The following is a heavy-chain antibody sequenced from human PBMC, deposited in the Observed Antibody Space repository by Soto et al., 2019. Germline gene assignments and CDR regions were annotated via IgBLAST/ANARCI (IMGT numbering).Heavy chain of an antibody. J-gene: IGHJ4*02. CDR1: GFTFSHAW. V-gene: IGHV3-15*07. Sequence: EVQLVESGGGLVKPGESLRLSCAASGFTFSHAWMNWVRQAPGKGLEWVVRINSKTDGATTDYAAPVKGRFTISRDDSKNTLHLQMNSLETEDAAFYYCTTFLLYPSGTGEGYWGQGTLVTVSS. CDR3: TTFLLYPSGTGEGY. D-gene: IGHD3-10*01. CDR2: INSKTDGATT.